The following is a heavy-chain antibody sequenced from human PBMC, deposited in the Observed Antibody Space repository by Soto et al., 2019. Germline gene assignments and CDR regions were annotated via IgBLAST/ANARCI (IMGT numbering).Heavy chain of an antibody. J-gene: IGHJ4*02. Sequence: GGSLRLSCAASGFTFSTYAMNWVRPAPGEGLEWVSTISCNGGSTYYADSVKGRVGISRDNSKSSLYLQMNSLRTEYTALYYCAKDMLTFDYYDSSCLDYWGQGTLVTVSS. V-gene: IGHV3-43*02. CDR1: GFTFSTYA. CDR2: ISCNGGST. CDR3: AKDMLTFDYYDSSCLDY. D-gene: IGHD3-22*01.